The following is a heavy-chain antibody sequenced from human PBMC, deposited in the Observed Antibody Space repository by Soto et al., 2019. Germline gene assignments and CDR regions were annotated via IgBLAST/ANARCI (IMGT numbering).Heavy chain of an antibody. J-gene: IGHJ6*04. V-gene: IGHV3-9*01. Sequence: DVQLVESGGGLVQPGRSLRLSCAASGFTFDDYAMHWVRQAPGKGLEWVSGISWNSGSIGYADSVKGRFTISRDNAKNSLYLQMNSLRAEDTALYYCAKSIAAATMDVWGKGTTVTVSS. D-gene: IGHD6-13*01. CDR3: AKSIAAATMDV. CDR1: GFTFDDYA. CDR2: ISWNSGSI.